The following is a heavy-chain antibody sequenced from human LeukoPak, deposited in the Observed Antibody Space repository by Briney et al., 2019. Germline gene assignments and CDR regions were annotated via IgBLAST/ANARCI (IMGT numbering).Heavy chain of an antibody. CDR1: GGSISSYY. CDR2: IYYSGST. Sequence: SETLSLTCTVSGGSISSYYWSWIRQPPGKGLEWIGYIYYSGSTYYNPSLRSRVTISVDTSKNQFSLKLSSVTAADTAVYYCARSAEGRYYYDSSGFSYYYYYMDVWGKGTTVTISS. CDR3: ARSAEGRYYYDSSGFSYYYYYMDV. J-gene: IGHJ6*03. D-gene: IGHD3-22*01. V-gene: IGHV4-59*01.